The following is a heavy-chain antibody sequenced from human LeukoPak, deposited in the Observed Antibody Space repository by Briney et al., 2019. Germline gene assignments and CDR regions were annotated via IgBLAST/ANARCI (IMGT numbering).Heavy chain of an antibody. J-gene: IGHJ4*02. V-gene: IGHV4-39*01. CDR1: GGSFSSSNHY. CDR2: FYYSGNT. D-gene: IGHD3-22*01. CDR3: ARGNCYDSSGYVVDY. Sequence: SETLSLTCAVSGGSFSSSNHYWGWIRQSPGKGLEWIGSFYYSGNTYNNPSLRSRVTISVDTSKKQFSLKLSSVTAADTAVYYCARGNCYDSSGYVVDYWGQGTLVTVSS.